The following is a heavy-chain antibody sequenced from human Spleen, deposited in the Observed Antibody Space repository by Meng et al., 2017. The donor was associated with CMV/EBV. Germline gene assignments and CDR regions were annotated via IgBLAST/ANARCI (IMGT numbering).Heavy chain of an antibody. CDR3: ARDVLRNTPRMDV. Sequence: GSLRLSCTVSGGSVSSGSYYWSWIRQPPGKGLEYIGYIYYSGSTNYNRSLKSRVTMSVDTSKNQFSLKLSSVTAADTAVYYCARDVLRNTPRMDVWGQGTTVTVSS. J-gene: IGHJ6*02. D-gene: IGHD2/OR15-2a*01. V-gene: IGHV4-61*01. CDR2: IYYSGST. CDR1: GGSVSSGSYY.